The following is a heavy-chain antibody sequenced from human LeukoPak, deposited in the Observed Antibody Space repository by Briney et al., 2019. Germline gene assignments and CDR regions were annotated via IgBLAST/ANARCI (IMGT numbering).Heavy chain of an antibody. CDR1: GFTFSSYA. Sequence: PGGSLRLSCAASGFTFSSYAMSWVRQAPGKGLEWVSAIRGSGGSTYYADSVKGRFTISRDNSKNTLYLQMNSLRAEDTAVYYCAKDQPLSSSSEPDYWGQGTLVTVSS. CDR3: AKDQPLSSSSEPDY. CDR2: IRGSGGST. D-gene: IGHD6-6*01. V-gene: IGHV3-23*01. J-gene: IGHJ4*02.